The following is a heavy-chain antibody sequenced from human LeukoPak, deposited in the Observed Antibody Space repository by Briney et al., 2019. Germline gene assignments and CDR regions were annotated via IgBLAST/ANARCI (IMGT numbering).Heavy chain of an antibody. J-gene: IGHJ5*02. CDR3: ATARYCSSTSCITPMYNWFDP. Sequence: ASVKVSCKVSGYTLTELSMHWVRQAPGKGLEWMGGFDPEDGETIYAQKFQGRVTMTEDTSTGTAYMELSSLRSEDTAVYYCATARYCSSTSCITPMYNWFDPWGQGTLVTVSS. CDR1: GYTLTELS. V-gene: IGHV1-24*01. D-gene: IGHD2-2*01. CDR2: FDPEDGET.